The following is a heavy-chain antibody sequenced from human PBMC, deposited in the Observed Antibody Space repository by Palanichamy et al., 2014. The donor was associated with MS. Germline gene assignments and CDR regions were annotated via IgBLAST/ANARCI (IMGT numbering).Heavy chain of an antibody. CDR1: GASISNDSSY. CDR3: ARLYDTGYGSGDFCDY. V-gene: IGHV4-39*01. J-gene: IGHJ4*02. D-gene: IGHD5-12*01. Sequence: QLQLQESGPGLVKPSQTLSLTCTVSGASISNDSSYWGWIRQPPGKGLEWIGSLSNSGHAYYSPSLRSRVAISADMSKNQFSVRLTSVTDADTAVYYCARLYDTGYGSGDFCDYWGQGTLVTVSS. CDR2: LSNSGHA.